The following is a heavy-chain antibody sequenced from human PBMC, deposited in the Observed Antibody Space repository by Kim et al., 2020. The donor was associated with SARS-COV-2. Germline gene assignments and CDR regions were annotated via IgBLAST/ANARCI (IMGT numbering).Heavy chain of an antibody. CDR3: ARRSAVAGTEYDAFDI. CDR1: GFTFSSYD. D-gene: IGHD6-19*01. CDR2: IGTAGDT. V-gene: IGHV3-13*04. Sequence: GGSLRLSCAASGFTFSSYDMHWVRQATGKGLEWVSAIGTAGDTYYPGSVKGRFTISRENAKNSLYLQMNSLRAGDTAVYYCARRSAVAGTEYDAFDIWGQGTMVTVSS. J-gene: IGHJ3*02.